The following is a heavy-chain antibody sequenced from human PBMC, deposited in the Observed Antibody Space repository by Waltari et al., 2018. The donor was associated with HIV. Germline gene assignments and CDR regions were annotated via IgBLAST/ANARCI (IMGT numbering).Heavy chain of an antibody. Sequence: PLVDSGGGVVQPGRYLILSFTAPGFRLSPDGLQWDRQFPGRGLEWVEFIRNDGTDENYADYVKGRFTISRDNSKSIVYLRMTSLTSEESGIYYCLRAVRTSDSFDVWGHGTLVSVSS. V-gene: IGHV3-30*02. CDR2: IRNDGTDE. D-gene: IGHD4-17*01. CDR3: LRAVRTSDSFDV. CDR1: GFRLSPDG. J-gene: IGHJ3*01.